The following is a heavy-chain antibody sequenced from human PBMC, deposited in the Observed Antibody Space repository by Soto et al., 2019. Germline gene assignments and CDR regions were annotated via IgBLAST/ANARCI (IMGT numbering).Heavy chain of an antibody. J-gene: IGHJ6*02. Sequence: AVKVSCKASGCTFSSYAISWVRQAPGQGLEWMGGIIPIFGTANYAQKFQGRVTVTADESTSTAYMELSSLRSEDTAVYYCASGPEYSYGFLVWYYYYGMDVWGQGTTVTVSS. V-gene: IGHV1-69*13. CDR3: ASGPEYSYGFLVWYYYYGMDV. CDR2: IIPIFGTA. CDR1: GCTFSSYA. D-gene: IGHD5-18*01.